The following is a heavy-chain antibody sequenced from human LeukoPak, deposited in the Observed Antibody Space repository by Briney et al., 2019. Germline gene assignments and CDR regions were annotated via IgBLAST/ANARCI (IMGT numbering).Heavy chain of an antibody. CDR3: AKGSVVYYDFWSGSYSDY. V-gene: IGHV3-23*01. Sequence: GGSLRLSCVASGVTFISYTMNWVRQAPGKGLQWVSVIITIVETTHYADSVKGRFTISRDNSKNTLYLQMDSLRADDTAIYYCAKGSVVYYDFWSGSYSDYWGQGTLVTVSS. CDR2: IITIVETT. CDR1: GVTFISYT. J-gene: IGHJ4*02. D-gene: IGHD3-3*01.